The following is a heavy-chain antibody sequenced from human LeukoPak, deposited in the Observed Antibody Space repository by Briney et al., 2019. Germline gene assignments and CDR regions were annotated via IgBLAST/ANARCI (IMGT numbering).Heavy chain of an antibody. D-gene: IGHD3-10*01. CDR2: ISNTGDFI. CDR1: GLIFSDEY. V-gene: IGHV3-11*01. Sequence: GGSLRLSCAVSGLIFSDEYMSWIRQPPGKGLEWVSYISNTGDFIAYADSVKGRFTISRDNAKNSLYLQMNSLRAEDAAAYYCVRGRGVGSGAHFDYWGQGTLVTVSS. J-gene: IGHJ4*02. CDR3: VRGRGVGSGAHFDY.